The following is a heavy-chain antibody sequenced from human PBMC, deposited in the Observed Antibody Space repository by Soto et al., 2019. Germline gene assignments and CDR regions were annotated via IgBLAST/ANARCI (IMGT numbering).Heavy chain of an antibody. Sequence: VQLLESGGGLVQPGGSLRLSCAASGFTFSSYGMTWVRQAPGKGLEWVSFSSATGAGTYYADSVKGRFTISRDNSKNTLFLHMSNLRAEDTAMYYCTIVRVADSALDHWGQGTLVTVSS. J-gene: IGHJ4*02. CDR3: TIVRVADSALDH. D-gene: IGHD3-10*02. V-gene: IGHV3-23*01. CDR1: GFTFSSYG. CDR2: SSATGAGT.